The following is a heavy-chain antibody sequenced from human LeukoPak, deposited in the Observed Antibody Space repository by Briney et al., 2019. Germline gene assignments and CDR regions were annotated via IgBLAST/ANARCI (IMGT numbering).Heavy chain of an antibody. J-gene: IGHJ1*01. Sequence: GGSLRLSCAASGFTFSSYWMSWVRQAPGKGLEWVANIKQDGSEKYYVDSVKGRFTISRDNAKNSLYLQMNSLRTEDTAVYYCARVLIVYDSSGYYYEDEYFQHWGQGTLVTVSS. CDR3: ARVLIVYDSSGYYYEDEYFQH. CDR2: IKQDGSEK. CDR1: GFTFSSYW. D-gene: IGHD3-22*01. V-gene: IGHV3-7*01.